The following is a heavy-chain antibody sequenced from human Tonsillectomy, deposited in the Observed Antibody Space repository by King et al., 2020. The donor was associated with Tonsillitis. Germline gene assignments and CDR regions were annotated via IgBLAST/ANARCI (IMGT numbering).Heavy chain of an antibody. Sequence: QLVQSGAEVKKPGESLKISCKGSGYSFTSYWIGWVRQMPGKGLEWMGIIYPGDSDTRYSPSFQGQVTISADKSISTAYLQWSSLKASDTAMYYCARTPWGDCSSTSCYSFDYWGQGILVTVSS. CDR1: GYSFTSYW. CDR2: IYPGDSDT. CDR3: ARTPWGDCSSTSCYSFDY. J-gene: IGHJ4*02. V-gene: IGHV5-51*01. D-gene: IGHD2-2*01.